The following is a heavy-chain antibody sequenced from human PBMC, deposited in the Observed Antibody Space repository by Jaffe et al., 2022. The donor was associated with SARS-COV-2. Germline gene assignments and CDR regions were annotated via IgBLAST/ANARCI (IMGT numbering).Heavy chain of an antibody. V-gene: IGHV4-31*03. Sequence: QVQLQESGPGLVKPSQTLSLTCTVSGGSISSGGYYWSWIRQHPGKGLEWIGYIYYSGSTYYNPSLKSRVTISVDTSKNQFSLKLSSVTAADTAVYYCARGADGWYRYYYYGMDVWGQGTTVTVSS. CDR1: GGSISSGGYY. D-gene: IGHD6-19*01. CDR2: IYYSGST. CDR3: ARGADGWYRYYYYGMDV. J-gene: IGHJ6*02.